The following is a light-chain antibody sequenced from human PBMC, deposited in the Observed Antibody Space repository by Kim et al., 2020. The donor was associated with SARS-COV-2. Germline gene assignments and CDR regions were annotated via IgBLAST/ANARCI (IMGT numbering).Light chain of an antibody. CDR3: NSPDSSGNHLEV. V-gene: IGLV3-19*01. J-gene: IGLJ3*02. CDR1: SLRSYY. CDR2: GKN. Sequence: SSELTQDPAVSVALGQTVRITCQGDSLRSYYASWYQQKPGQAPVLVIYGKNNRPSGIPDRFSGSSSGNTASLTITGAQAEDEADYYCNSPDSSGNHLEVF.